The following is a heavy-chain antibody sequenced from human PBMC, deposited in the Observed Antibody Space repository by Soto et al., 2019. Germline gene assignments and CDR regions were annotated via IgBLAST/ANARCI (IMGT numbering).Heavy chain of an antibody. CDR1: GGTFSSYA. V-gene: IGHV1-69*13. Sequence: SVKVSCKASGGTFSSYAISWVRQAPGQGLEWMGGIIPIFGTANYARKFQGRVTITADESTSTAYMELSSLRSEDTAVYYCARSRGDCSGGSCYGGFFYYYYGMDVWGQGTTVTSP. J-gene: IGHJ6*02. D-gene: IGHD2-15*01. CDR2: IIPIFGTA. CDR3: ARSRGDCSGGSCYGGFFYYYYGMDV.